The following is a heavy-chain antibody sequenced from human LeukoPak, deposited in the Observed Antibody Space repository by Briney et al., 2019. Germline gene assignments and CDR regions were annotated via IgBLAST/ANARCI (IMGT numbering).Heavy chain of an antibody. CDR3: ARGSYYDKLTGYYGGKYYFDY. CDR2: IRSKDYGGTS. V-gene: IGHV3-49*03. D-gene: IGHD3-9*01. Sequence: QPGGSLRLSCTASGFTFGDNAMSWFRQAPGKGLEWVGFIRSKDYGGTSEYAASVKGRFSISRDDSKSIAYLQMNSLKTEDTAVYYCARGSYYDKLTGYYGGKYYFDYWGQGTLVTVSS. CDR1: GFTFGDNA. J-gene: IGHJ4*02.